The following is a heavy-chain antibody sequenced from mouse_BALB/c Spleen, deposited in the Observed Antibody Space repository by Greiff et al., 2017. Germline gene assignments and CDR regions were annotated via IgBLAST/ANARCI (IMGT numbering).Heavy chain of an antibody. CDR3: ERDGSYRYGWFAY. Sequence: EVQRVESGGGLVQPGGSLKLSCAASGFTFSSYGMSWVRQTPDKRLELVATINSNGGSTYYPDSVKGRFTISRDNAKNTLYLQMSSLKSEDTAMYYCERDGSYRYGWFAYWGQGTLVTVSA. V-gene: IGHV5-6-3*01. CDR1: GFTFSSYG. J-gene: IGHJ3*01. D-gene: IGHD2-14*01. CDR2: INSNGGST.